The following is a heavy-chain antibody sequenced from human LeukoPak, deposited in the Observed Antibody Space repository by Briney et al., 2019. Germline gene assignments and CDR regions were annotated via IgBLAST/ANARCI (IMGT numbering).Heavy chain of an antibody. CDR2: ITHSGST. Sequence: PSETLSLTCAVYGGSPSAYNWSWIRQPPGKGLEWIGEITHSGSTTYKASLKSRVTISVDTSKNQFSLKLNSVTAADTAVYYCARGGRNISPIFGTHKSNWFDPWGQGTLVTVSS. D-gene: IGHD3-3*01. J-gene: IGHJ5*02. V-gene: IGHV4-34*01. CDR3: ARGGRNISPIFGTHKSNWFDP. CDR1: GGSPSAYN.